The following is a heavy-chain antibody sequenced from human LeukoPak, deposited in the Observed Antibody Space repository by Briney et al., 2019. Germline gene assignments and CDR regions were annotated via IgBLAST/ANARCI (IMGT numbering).Heavy chain of an antibody. Sequence: PSETLSLTCTVSGGSISSSSYYWGWIRQPPGKGLEWIGSIYYSGSTNYNPSLKSRVTISVDTSKNQFSLKLSSVTAADTAVYYCARDRGIRWGLSWYFDLWGRGTLVTVSS. V-gene: IGHV4-39*07. CDR1: GGSISSSSYY. CDR2: IYYSGST. D-gene: IGHD3-16*01. J-gene: IGHJ2*01. CDR3: ARDRGIRWGLSWYFDL.